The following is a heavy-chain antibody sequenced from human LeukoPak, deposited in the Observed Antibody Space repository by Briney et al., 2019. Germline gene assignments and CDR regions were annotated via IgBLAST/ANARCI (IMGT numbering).Heavy chain of an antibody. CDR2: IYHSGST. V-gene: IGHV4-30-2*01. CDR1: GGSISSGGYS. J-gene: IGHJ4*02. D-gene: IGHD6-13*01. CDR3: ARDANSGIAAAGTFDY. Sequence: SETLSLTCAVSGGSISSGGYSWSWIRQPPGKGLEWIGYIYHSGSTYYNPSLKSRVTISVDTAKNQFSLKLNSVTAADTAMYYCARDANSGIAAAGTFDYWGQGTLVTVSS.